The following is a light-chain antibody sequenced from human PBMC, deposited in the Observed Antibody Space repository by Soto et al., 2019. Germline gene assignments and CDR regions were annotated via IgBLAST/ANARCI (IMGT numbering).Light chain of an antibody. CDR1: QSVSSSY. J-gene: IGKJ1*01. CDR3: QQDGSSPWP. V-gene: IGKV3-20*01. Sequence: EIVLTQSPGTLSLSPGERATLSCRASQSVSSSYLAWYQQKPGQAPSLLIYGASSRATGIPDRFSGSGSGTDFTLTISRLEPEDFAVYYCQQDGSSPWPFGQGTKVEIK. CDR2: GAS.